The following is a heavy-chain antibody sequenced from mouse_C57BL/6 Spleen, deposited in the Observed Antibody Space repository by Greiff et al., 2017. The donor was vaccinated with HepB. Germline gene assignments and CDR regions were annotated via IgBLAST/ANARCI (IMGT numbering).Heavy chain of an antibody. CDR2: INPSSGYT. D-gene: IGHD1-1*01. V-gene: IGHV1-4*01. CDR3: AREDYSYYYAMDY. CDR1: GYTFTSYT. Sequence: VQLQQSGAELARPGASVKMSCKASGYTFTSYTMHWVKQRPGQGLEWIGYINPSSGYTKYNQKFKDKATLTADKSSSTAYMQLSSLTSEDSAVYYCAREDYSYYYAMDYWGQGTSVTVSS. J-gene: IGHJ4*01.